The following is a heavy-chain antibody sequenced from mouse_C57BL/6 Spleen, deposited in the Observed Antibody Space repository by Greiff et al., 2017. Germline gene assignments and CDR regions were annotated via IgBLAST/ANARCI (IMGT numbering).Heavy chain of an antibody. J-gene: IGHJ4*01. CDR1: GYTFTSYW. Sequence: QVQLQQPGAELVKPGASVKLSCKASGYTFTSYWMHWVKQRPGQGLEWIGMIHPNSGSTNYNEKFKSKATLTVDKSSSTAYMQLSSLTSEDSAVYYCARRAYYSNYRAMDYWGQGTSVTVSS. D-gene: IGHD2-5*01. CDR3: ARRAYYSNYRAMDY. CDR2: IHPNSGST. V-gene: IGHV1-64*01.